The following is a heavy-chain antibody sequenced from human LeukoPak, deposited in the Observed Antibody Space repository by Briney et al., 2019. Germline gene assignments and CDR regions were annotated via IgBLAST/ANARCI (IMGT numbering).Heavy chain of an antibody. CDR3: ARGQSYYDSSAYYYEGDAFDI. D-gene: IGHD3-22*01. CDR2: INPSGGST. V-gene: IGHV1-46*01. Sequence: ASVKVSCKASGYTFISYYMHWVRQAPGQGLEWMGIINPSGGSTSYAQKFQGRVTMTRDMSTSTVYMELSSLRSEDMAVYYCARGQSYYDSSAYYYEGDAFDIWGQGTMVTVSS. J-gene: IGHJ3*02. CDR1: GYTFISYY.